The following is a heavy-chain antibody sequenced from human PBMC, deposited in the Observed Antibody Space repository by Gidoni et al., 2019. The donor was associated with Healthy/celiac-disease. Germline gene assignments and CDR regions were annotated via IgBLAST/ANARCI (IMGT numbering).Heavy chain of an antibody. CDR1: GFTVSSNY. J-gene: IGHJ5*02. CDR2: IYSGGST. D-gene: IGHD6-13*01. Sequence: EVQLVESGGGLIQPGGSLRLSCAASGFTVSSNYMSWVRQAPGKGLEWVSVIYSGGSTYYADSVKGRFTISRDNSKNTLYLQMNSLRAEDTAVYYCARGEAAAGYNWFDPWGQGTLVTVSS. V-gene: IGHV3-53*01. CDR3: ARGEAAAGYNWFDP.